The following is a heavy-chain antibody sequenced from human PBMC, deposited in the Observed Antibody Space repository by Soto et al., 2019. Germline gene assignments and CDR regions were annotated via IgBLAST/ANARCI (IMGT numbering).Heavy chain of an antibody. CDR1: GGSISSGGYY. Sequence: SETLSLTCTVSGGSISSGGYYWTWIRQHPGKGLEWIGYIYYSGSTYYNPSLKSRVTISVDTSKNQFSLKLSSVTAADTAVYYCAASCVGCGGFNYYGMDVWGQGTTVT. CDR3: AASCVGCGGFNYYGMDV. D-gene: IGHD2-21*01. V-gene: IGHV4-31*03. CDR2: IYYSGST. J-gene: IGHJ6*02.